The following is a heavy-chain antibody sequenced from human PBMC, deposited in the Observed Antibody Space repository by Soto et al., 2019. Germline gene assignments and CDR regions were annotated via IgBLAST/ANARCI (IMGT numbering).Heavy chain of an antibody. CDR2: ISPHTGGT. J-gene: IGHJ6*02. D-gene: IGHD6-19*01. CDR1: GYTFNRYY. Sequence: ASVKVSCKASGYTFNRYYMHWVRQAPGPGLEWMGWISPHTGGTTYAQKFQGRVTMTRDTSKNQFSLQLTSVTPDDTAVYYCARGTVAGSAFLLKDYGLAVWGQGTTVTVSS. CDR3: ARGTVAGSAFLLKDYGLAV. V-gene: IGHV1-2*02.